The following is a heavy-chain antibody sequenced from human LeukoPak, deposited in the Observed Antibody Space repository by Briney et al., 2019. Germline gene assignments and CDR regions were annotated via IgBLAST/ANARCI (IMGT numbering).Heavy chain of an antibody. V-gene: IGHV1-8*01. Sequence: ASVKVSCKASGYTFTSYDINWVRQATEQGLEWMGWMNPNSGNTGYAQKFQGRVTMTRNTSISTAYMELSSLRSEDTAVYYCARGAKGYYYYGMDVWGQGTTVTVSS. CDR1: GYTFTSYD. CDR2: MNPNSGNT. J-gene: IGHJ6*02. CDR3: ARGAKGYYYYGMDV.